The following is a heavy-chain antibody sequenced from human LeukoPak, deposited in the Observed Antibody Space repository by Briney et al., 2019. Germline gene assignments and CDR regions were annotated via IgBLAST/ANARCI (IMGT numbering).Heavy chain of an antibody. V-gene: IGHV3-30*02. CDR2: IRYDGSNK. D-gene: IGHD3-10*01. CDR1: GFTVSSNS. CDR3: ARTPSGAGSYYTH. J-gene: IGHJ4*02. Sequence: PGGSLRLSCTVSGFTVSSNSMSWVRQAPGKGLEWVAFIRYDGSNKYYADSVKGRFTISRDNSKNTLYMQLNSLRAEDTAVYYCARTPSGAGSYYTHWGQGTLVTVSS.